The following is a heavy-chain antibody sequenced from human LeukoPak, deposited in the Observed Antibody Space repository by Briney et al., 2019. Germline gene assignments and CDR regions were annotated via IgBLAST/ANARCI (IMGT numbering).Heavy chain of an antibody. Sequence: GGSLRLSCSASGFTFSSYAMHWVRQAPGKGLEYVSAISSNGGSTYYADSVKGRFTISRDNSKNTLYLQMSSLRAEDTAVYYCARGRVSAYSGSYGYWGQGTLVTVSS. V-gene: IGHV3-64D*09. D-gene: IGHD1-26*01. CDR1: GFTFSSYA. CDR3: ARGRVSAYSGSYGY. J-gene: IGHJ4*02. CDR2: ISSNGGST.